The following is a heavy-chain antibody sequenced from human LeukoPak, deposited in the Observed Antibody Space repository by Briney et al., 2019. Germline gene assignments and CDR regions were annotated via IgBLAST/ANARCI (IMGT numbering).Heavy chain of an antibody. V-gene: IGHV1-18*01. CDR1: GYTFTNHG. CDR2: ISAYNGNT. J-gene: IGHJ6*03. CDR3: ARDLYYYMDV. Sequence: GASVKVSCKASGYTFTNHGISWMRQAPGQGLGWMGWISAYNGNTRYAQKLQGRVTMTTDTSTSTAYMELRSLRSDDTAVYYCARDLYYYMDVWGKGTTVTVSS.